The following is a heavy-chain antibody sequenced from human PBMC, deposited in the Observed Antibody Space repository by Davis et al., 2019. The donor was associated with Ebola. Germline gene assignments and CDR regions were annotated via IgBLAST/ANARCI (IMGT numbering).Heavy chain of an antibody. J-gene: IGHJ6*04. Sequence: SETLSLTCTVSGDSMNNKYWNWIRQPPGKGLEWIGYVYYSGNTDYNPSLKSRVTISVDTSKNQFSLKLSSVTAADTAVYYCARHPRISSWYLWGMDVWGKGTTVTVSS. D-gene: IGHD6-13*01. CDR2: VYYSGNT. CDR3: ARHPRISSWYLWGMDV. CDR1: GDSMNNKY. V-gene: IGHV4-59*08.